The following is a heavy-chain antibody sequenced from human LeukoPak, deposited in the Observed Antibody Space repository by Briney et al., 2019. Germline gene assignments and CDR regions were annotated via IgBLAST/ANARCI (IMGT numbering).Heavy chain of an antibody. CDR1: GFTFSSYA. CDR2: ISYDGSNK. J-gene: IGHJ4*02. D-gene: IGHD6-13*01. V-gene: IGHV3-30-3*01. CDR3: LKDLRDIAVAATPDY. Sequence: GGSLRLSCAASGFTFSSYAMHWVRQAPGKGLEWVAVISYDGSNKYYADSVKGRFTISRDNSKNTLYLQMSSLRPEDTAVYYCLKDLRDIAVAATPDYWGQGTLVTVSS.